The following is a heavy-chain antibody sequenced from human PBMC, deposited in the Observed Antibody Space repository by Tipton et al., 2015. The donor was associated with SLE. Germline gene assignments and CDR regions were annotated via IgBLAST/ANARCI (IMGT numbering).Heavy chain of an antibody. Sequence: QSGPEVKKPGASVKVSCKASGYTFTSYDINWVRQATGQGLGWMGWINPNSGGTNYAQKFQGRVTMTRDTSISTAYMELSRLRSDDTAVYYCARGPGHYYDILTGYGWFDPWGQGTLVTVSS. CDR2: INPNSGGT. CDR1: GYTFTSYD. CDR3: ARGPGHYYDILTGYGWFDP. J-gene: IGHJ5*02. V-gene: IGHV1-2*02. D-gene: IGHD3-9*01.